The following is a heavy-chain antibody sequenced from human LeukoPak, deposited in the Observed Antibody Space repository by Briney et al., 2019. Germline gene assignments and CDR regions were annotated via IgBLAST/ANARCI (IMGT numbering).Heavy chain of an antibody. CDR1: GGSIENHH. J-gene: IGHJ5*02. CDR2: IYSSGST. Sequence: SETLSLTCTVSGGSIENHHWTWVRQPPGKGLEWIGYIYSSGSTNYNPSLKSRVTISVDTSKNQFSLKLSSVTAADTAVYYCARDGVESGYSYGNWFDPWGQGTLVTVSS. V-gene: IGHV4-59*11. CDR3: ARDGVESGYSYGNWFDP. D-gene: IGHD5-18*01.